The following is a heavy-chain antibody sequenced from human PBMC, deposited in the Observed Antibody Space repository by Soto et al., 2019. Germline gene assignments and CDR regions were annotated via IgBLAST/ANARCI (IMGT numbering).Heavy chain of an antibody. CDR3: AREDSIIIPAVSDF. J-gene: IGHJ4*02. V-gene: IGHV3-21*01. CDR2: ISKSDYT. CDR1: GFAFNNYG. Sequence: GSLRLSCTVSGFAFNNYGINWVRQAPGKGLEWVSSISKSDYTYYSDSVKGRFAISRDNAKSSVSLQMNTLRVEDTAVYYCAREDSIIIPAVSDFWGQGTLVTVSS. D-gene: IGHD2-2*01.